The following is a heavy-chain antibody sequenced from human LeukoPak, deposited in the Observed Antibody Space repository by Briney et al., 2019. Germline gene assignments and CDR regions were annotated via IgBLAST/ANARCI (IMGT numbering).Heavy chain of an antibody. CDR3: AKEWTLTTVTTLDY. D-gene: IGHD4-11*01. CDR1: GFTFSSYA. Sequence: PGGSLRLSCAASGFTFSSYAMHWVRQAPGKGLEWVAFIRYGGSNKYYADSVKGRFTISRDNSKNTLSLQMNSLRAEDTAVYYCAKEWTLTTVTTLDYWGQGTLVTVSS. J-gene: IGHJ4*02. CDR2: IRYGGSNK. V-gene: IGHV3-30*02.